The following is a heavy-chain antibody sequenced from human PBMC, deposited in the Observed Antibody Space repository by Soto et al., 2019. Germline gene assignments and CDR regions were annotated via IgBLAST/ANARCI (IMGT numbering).Heavy chain of an antibody. D-gene: IGHD1-1*01. V-gene: IGHV3-9*01. CDR1: GFTFDNCA. CDR2: ISWDSTTV. CDR3: VQGRYPTMATPLDH. Sequence: GGSLRLSCSASGFTFDNCAMHWVRQAPGKGLEWVSGISWDSTTVGYADSVKGRFTISRDDAKNPLYLQMNSLRREDTALYYCVQGRYPTMATPLDHWGQGTLVTVSS. J-gene: IGHJ5*02.